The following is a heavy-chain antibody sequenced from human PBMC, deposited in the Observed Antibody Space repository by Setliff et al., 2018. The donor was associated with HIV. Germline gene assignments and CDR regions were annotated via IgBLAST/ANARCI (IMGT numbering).Heavy chain of an antibody. J-gene: IGHJ2*01. CDR2: IHQRGST. V-gene: IGHV4-38-2*01. CDR3: ARVRYCSGISCYGYFDL. D-gene: IGHD2-15*01. CDR1: GYSISSGYY. Sequence: SETLSLTCAVSGYSISSGYYWGWIRQPPGKGLEWIGSIHQRGSTYYNPSLKSRVTISVDTSKNQFSLNLSSVTAADTAVYYCARVRYCSGISCYGYFDLWGRGTLVTVSS.